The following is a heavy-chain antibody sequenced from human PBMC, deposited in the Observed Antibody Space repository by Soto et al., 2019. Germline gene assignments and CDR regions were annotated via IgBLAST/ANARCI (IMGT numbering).Heavy chain of an antibody. V-gene: IGHV1-69*13. D-gene: IGHD6-13*01. J-gene: IGHJ4*02. CDR1: GGTFSSYA. Sequence: GASVKVSCKASGGTFSSYAISWVRQAPGQGLEWMGGIIPIFGTANYAQKFQGRVTITADESTSTAYMELGSLRSEDTAVYYCAASSSWGTFEYWGQGTQVTVSS. CDR3: AASSSWGTFEY. CDR2: IIPIFGTA.